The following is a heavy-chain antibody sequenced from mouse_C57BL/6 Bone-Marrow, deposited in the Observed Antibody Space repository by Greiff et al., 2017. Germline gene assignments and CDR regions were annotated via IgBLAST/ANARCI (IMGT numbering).Heavy chain of an antibody. CDR3: ARWLITTVVRYFDV. D-gene: IGHD1-1*01. J-gene: IGHJ1*03. CDR1: GYSFTGYY. Sequence: EVKVVESGPELVKPGASVKISCKASGYSFTGYYMHWVKQSHGNILDWIGYIYPYNGVSSYNQKFKGKATLTVDKSSSTAYMELRSLTSEDSAVYYCARWLITTVVRYFDVWGTGTTVTVSS. V-gene: IGHV1-31*01. CDR2: IYPYNGVS.